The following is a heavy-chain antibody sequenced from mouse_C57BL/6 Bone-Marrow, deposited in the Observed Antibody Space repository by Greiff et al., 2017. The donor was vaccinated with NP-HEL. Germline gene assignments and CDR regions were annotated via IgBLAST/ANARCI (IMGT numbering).Heavy chain of an antibody. V-gene: IGHV14-4*01. CDR1: GFNLTDDY. Sequence: EVQLQQSGAELVRPGASVKLSCTASGFNLTDDYMHWVKQRPEQGLEWIGWIDPENGDTEYASKFQGKATITADTSSNTAYLQLSSLTSEDTAVYYCTTFDGYPYYFDYWGQGTTLTVSS. CDR2: IDPENGDT. J-gene: IGHJ2*01. CDR3: TTFDGYPYYFDY. D-gene: IGHD2-3*01.